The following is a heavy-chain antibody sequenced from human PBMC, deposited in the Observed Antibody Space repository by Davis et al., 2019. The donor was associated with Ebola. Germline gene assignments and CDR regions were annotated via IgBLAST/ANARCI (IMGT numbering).Heavy chain of an antibody. CDR1: GFTFSYYY. CDR3: AKSGGGYSAY. D-gene: IGHD3-22*01. J-gene: IGHJ4*02. CDR2: ISSSSSYT. Sequence: GESLKISCAASGFTFSYYYMSWIRPAPGKGLEWVSYISSSSSYTNYADSVKGRFTISRDNAKNSLYLQMNSLRAEDTAVYYCAKSGGGYSAYWGQGTLVTVSS. V-gene: IGHV3-11*03.